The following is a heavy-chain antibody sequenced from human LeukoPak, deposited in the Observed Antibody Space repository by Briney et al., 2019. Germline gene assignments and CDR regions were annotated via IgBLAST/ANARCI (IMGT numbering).Heavy chain of an antibody. CDR2: MYYSGSS. CDR1: GFSITSDYY. CDR3: ARDGRAVADY. Sequence: SETLSLTCNVSGFSITSDYYWGWIRQPPGKGLEWIGSMYYSGSSNYNPSLKSRGTISIDRSKNQFSLKLTSVTAADTAVYYCARDGRAVADYWGQGTLVTVSS. J-gene: IGHJ4*02. D-gene: IGHD6-19*01. V-gene: IGHV4-38-2*02.